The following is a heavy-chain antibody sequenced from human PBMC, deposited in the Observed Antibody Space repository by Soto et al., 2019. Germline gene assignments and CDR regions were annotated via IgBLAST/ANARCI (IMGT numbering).Heavy chain of an antibody. CDR2: INSDGSST. J-gene: IGHJ4*02. Sequence: EVQLVESGGGLVQPGGSLRLSCAASGFTFSSYWMHWVRQAPGKGMVWVSRINSDGSSTSYADSVKGRFTISRDNDKNTLYLQMNSLRAEDTAVYYCARGLGTQITFGGVIVYYWGQGTLVTVSS. CDR1: GFTFSSYW. D-gene: IGHD3-16*02. CDR3: ARGLGTQITFGGVIVYY. V-gene: IGHV3-74*01.